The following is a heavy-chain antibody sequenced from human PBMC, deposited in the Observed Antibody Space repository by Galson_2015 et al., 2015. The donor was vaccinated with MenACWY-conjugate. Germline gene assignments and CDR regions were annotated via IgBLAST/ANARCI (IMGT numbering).Heavy chain of an antibody. V-gene: IGHV3-74*01. CDR3: ARAKEQWLSKTFDL. CDR2: INSDGSAA. D-gene: IGHD6-19*01. Sequence: SLRLSCAASGFTFSRYWMHWVRQSPGKGLVWVSRINSDGSAADYADSVKGRFTISRDNAKNSLYLQMDSLRAEDTAMYFCARAKEQWLSKTFDLWGQGIMVTVSS. J-gene: IGHJ3*01. CDR1: GFTFSRYW.